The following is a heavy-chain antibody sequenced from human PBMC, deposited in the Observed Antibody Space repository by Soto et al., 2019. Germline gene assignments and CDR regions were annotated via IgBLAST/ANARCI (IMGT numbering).Heavy chain of an antibody. CDR2: ISAHNGNT. CDR3: ARGRYGDY. CDR1: GYTFTSYG. Sequence: QGHLVQSGAAVKKPGASVKVSCKGSGYTFTSYGITWVRQAPGKGLEWMGRISAHNGNTDYAQKLQGRVTVTRDTSTSTAYMELRSLRADDTAGYDCARGRYGDYWGQGALVTVSS. V-gene: IGHV1-18*01. J-gene: IGHJ4*02. D-gene: IGHD1-1*01.